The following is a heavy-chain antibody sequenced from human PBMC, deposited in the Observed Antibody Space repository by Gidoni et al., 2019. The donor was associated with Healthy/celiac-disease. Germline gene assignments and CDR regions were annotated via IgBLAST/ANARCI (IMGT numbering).Heavy chain of an antibody. CDR1: GGSISSGSYY. V-gene: IGHV4-61*02. CDR3: ARMDAFDI. CDR2: IYTSGST. Sequence: VQLQEPGPGLVQPSQTLSLTWTALGGSISSGSYYWSWIRQPAGKGLEWIGRIYTSGSTNYNPSLKSRVTISVDTSKNQFSLKLSSVTAADTAVYYCARMDAFDIWGQGTMVTVSS. J-gene: IGHJ3*02.